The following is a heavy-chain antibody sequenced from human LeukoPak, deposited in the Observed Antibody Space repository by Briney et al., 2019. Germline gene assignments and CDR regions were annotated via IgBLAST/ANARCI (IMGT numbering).Heavy chain of an antibody. J-gene: IGHJ4*02. Sequence: GGSLRLSCAASGFTFRSYWMSWVRQAPGKGLEWVANIKQDGSEKYYVDSVKGRFTISRDNAKNSLYLQMNSLRAEDTAVYYCARPSLGSGSSGLDYWGQGTLVTVSS. CDR2: IKQDGSEK. CDR3: ARPSLGSGSSGLDY. CDR1: GFTFRSYW. D-gene: IGHD3-10*01. V-gene: IGHV3-7*01.